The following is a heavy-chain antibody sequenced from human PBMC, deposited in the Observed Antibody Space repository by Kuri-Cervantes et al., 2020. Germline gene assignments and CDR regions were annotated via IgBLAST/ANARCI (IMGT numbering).Heavy chain of an antibody. V-gene: IGHV1-2*02. CDR3: ARVPISDLLYPD. Sequence: ASVKVSCKASGGTFSSYAISWVRQAPGQGLEWMGWINSNSGGTNYAQRFQGRVTMTRDTSISTAYMEMSRLTSDDTAVYYCARVPISDLLYPDWGQGTLVTVSS. CDR2: INSNSGGT. D-gene: IGHD2-8*01. J-gene: IGHJ4*02. CDR1: GGTFSSYA.